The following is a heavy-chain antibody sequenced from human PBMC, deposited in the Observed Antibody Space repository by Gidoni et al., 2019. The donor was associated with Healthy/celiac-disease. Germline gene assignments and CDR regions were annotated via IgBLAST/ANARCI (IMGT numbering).Heavy chain of an antibody. CDR1: GGSISSSSYY. Sequence: QLQLRESGPGLVKPSETLSLTCTVSGGSISSSSYYWGWISQPPGKGLEWIGSIYYSGSTYYNPSLKSRVTISVDMSKNQFSLKLSSVTAADTAVYYCAREYSSGWYEARYFDYWGQGTLVTVSS. J-gene: IGHJ4*02. D-gene: IGHD6-19*01. CDR2: IYYSGST. V-gene: IGHV4-39*02. CDR3: AREYSSGWYEARYFDY.